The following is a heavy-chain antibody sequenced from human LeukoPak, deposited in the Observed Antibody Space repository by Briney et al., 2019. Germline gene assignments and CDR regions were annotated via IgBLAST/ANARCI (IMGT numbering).Heavy chain of an antibody. CDR3: ANSPWELPLDY. J-gene: IGHJ4*02. V-gene: IGHV3-48*01. CDR1: GFPFTLYN. Sequence: GGSLRLSCEVSGFPFTLYNMNWVRQAPGKGLEWLSYISSSTNTIYYADSVKGRFTISRDTSKNTLYLQMNSLRAEDTAVYYCANSPWELPLDYWGQGTLVTVSS. CDR2: ISSSTNTI. D-gene: IGHD1-26*01.